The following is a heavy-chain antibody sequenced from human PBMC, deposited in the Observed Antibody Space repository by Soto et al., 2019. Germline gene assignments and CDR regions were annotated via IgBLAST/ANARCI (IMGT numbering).Heavy chain of an antibody. V-gene: IGHV3-23*01. CDR1: GFSLSRYA. D-gene: IGHD3-10*01. Sequence: GGSLRLSCEVSGFSLSRYAMIWVRQAPGKGLDWVSAISGSGGSTYYADSVKGRFTISRDNSKNTLYLQMNSLRAEDTAVYYCAKPAITMVRGVIITQSWFDPWGQGTLVTVSS. CDR3: AKPAITMVRGVIITQSWFDP. J-gene: IGHJ5*02. CDR2: ISGSGGST.